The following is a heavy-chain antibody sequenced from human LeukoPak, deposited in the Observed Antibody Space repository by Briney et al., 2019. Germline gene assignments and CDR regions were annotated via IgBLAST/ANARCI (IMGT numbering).Heavy chain of an antibody. Sequence: SETLSLTCTVSGGSISSSSYYWGWIRQHPGKGLEWIGYIYYSGSTYYNPSLKSRVTISVDTSKNQFSLKLSSVTAADTAVYYCARGAYQLLPRYFDYWGQGTLVTVSS. V-gene: IGHV4-31*03. CDR1: GGSISSSSYY. D-gene: IGHD2-2*01. J-gene: IGHJ4*02. CDR2: IYYSGST. CDR3: ARGAYQLLPRYFDY.